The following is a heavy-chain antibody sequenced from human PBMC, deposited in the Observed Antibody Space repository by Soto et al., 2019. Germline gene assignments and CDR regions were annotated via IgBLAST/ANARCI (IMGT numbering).Heavy chain of an antibody. J-gene: IGHJ6*02. CDR1: GNTFTNYG. V-gene: IGHV1-18*04. Sequence: QVQLVESGAEVKKPGASVKVACKASGNTFTNYGISWVRQAPGQGLEWMGWISGYNGNTKYAQKFQGRVTMTTDTPTNTAYLDLRSLRSDDTAVYYCARDREYYYDSSGNYYYHYGMDVWGQGTTVTVS. CDR2: ISGYNGNT. CDR3: ARDREYYYDSSGNYYYHYGMDV. D-gene: IGHD3-22*01.